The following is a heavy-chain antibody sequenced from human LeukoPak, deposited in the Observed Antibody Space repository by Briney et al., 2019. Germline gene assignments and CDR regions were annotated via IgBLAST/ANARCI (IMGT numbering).Heavy chain of an antibody. Sequence: SETLSLTCTVSGGSINNYYWSWIRQPAGKGLEWIGRIYSSGSTNYNSSLKSRVTMSVDTSKNQFSLKLRSVTAADTAVYYCARDDIVGSVDFDYWGQGTLVTVSS. V-gene: IGHV4-4*07. CDR2: IYSSGST. J-gene: IGHJ4*02. CDR1: GGSINNYY. D-gene: IGHD1-26*01. CDR3: ARDDIVGSVDFDY.